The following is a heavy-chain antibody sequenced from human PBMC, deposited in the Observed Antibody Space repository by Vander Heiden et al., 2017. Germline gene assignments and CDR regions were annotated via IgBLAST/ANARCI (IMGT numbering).Heavy chain of an antibody. J-gene: IGHJ3*02. CDR3: AKDVVPANGIYDAFDI. CDR2: IAGPSTTT. D-gene: IGHD5-12*01. Sequence: QLLPSGGGLVQPGGSVRLSCAASGFAFSNCGRNWVRRAPGKGLEWVSHIAGPSTTTFYVDSVKGRFTASRDNAKSTMFLQIDSLRAEDTAEYYCAKDVVPANGIYDAFDIWGQGTTVTVSS. CDR1: GFAFSNCG. V-gene: IGHV3-23*01.